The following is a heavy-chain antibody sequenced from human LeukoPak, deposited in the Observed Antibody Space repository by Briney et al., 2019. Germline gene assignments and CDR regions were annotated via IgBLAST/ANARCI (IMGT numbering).Heavy chain of an antibody. J-gene: IGHJ4*02. CDR3: VRRRDGYNWGYYFDY. CDR2: IYYSGST. Sequence: SETLSLTCSVSSVSISSYSWSWIRQPPGKGLEWIGYIYYSGSTNYNPSLKSRVTISVDTSKNQFSLKLSSVTAADTAVYYCVRRRDGYNWGYYFDYWGQGTLVTVSS. V-gene: IGHV4-59*08. D-gene: IGHD5-24*01. CDR1: SVSISSYS.